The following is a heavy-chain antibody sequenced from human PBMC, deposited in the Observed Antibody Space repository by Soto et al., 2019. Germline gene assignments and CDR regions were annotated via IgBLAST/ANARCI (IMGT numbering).Heavy chain of an antibody. V-gene: IGHV4-30-2*01. Sequence: SETLSLTCAISGGSISSGGYSWSWIRQPPGKGLDWIGYIYHSGSTYYNPSLKSRVTISVDRSKNQFSLKLSSVTAADTAVYYCVRVPDYWGQGTLVTVSS. CDR3: VRVPDY. J-gene: IGHJ4*02. CDR2: IYHSGST. CDR1: GGSISSGGYS.